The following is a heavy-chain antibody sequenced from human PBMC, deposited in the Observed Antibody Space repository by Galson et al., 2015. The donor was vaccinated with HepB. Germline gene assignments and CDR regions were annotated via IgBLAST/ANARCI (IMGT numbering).Heavy chain of an antibody. V-gene: IGHV3-48*02. CDR3: ARLSKFRFLADAFDI. J-gene: IGHJ3*02. D-gene: IGHD3-3*01. Sequence: SLRLSCAASGFTFSSYTMNWVRQAPGKGLEWLSHISTDSSTIYYADSVKGRFTISRDNAKNSLYLQMHSLRDEDTAVYYCARLSKFRFLADAFDIWGQGTMVTVSS. CDR1: GFTFSSYT. CDR2: ISTDSSTI.